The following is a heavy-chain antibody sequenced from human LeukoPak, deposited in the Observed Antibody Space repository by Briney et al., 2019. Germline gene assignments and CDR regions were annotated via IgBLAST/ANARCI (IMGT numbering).Heavy chain of an antibody. CDR1: GYTFTSYD. D-gene: IGHD3-3*01. CDR2: MNPNSGNT. J-gene: IGHJ3*02. CDR3: ARPLVNYDFWSGYSYVGAFDI. V-gene: IGHV1-8*01. Sequence: ASVKVSCKASGYTFTSYDINWVRQATGQGLEWMGWMNPNSGNTGHAQKFQGRVTMTRNTSISTAYMELSSLRSEDTAVYYCARPLVNYDFWSGYSYVGAFDIWGQGTMVTVSS.